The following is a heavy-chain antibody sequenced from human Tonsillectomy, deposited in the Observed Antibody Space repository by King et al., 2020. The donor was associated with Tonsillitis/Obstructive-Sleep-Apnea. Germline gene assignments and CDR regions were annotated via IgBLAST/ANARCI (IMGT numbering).Heavy chain of an antibody. CDR3: ASGGLRWSCHAFDI. V-gene: IGHV4-39*01. CDR1: GGSISSTGYY. D-gene: IGHD4-23*01. Sequence: LQLQESGPGLVKPSETLSLTCTVSGGSISSTGYYWGWIRQPPGKGLEWIGCIYYSGSTYYNPSLKRPVTISVDTSKDQFSLRLSSVTAADTAVYYCASGGLRWSCHAFDIWGQGTMVAVSS. CDR2: IYYSGST. J-gene: IGHJ3*02.